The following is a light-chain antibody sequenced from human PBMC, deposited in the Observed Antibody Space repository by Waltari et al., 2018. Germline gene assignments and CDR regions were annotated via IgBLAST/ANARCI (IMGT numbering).Light chain of an antibody. Sequence: QAALTQPPSESGSPGQSVTISCTGTRSDIGGYNYVSWYQQHPGKAPKLIIYEVTERPSWVPDRFSGSKSGNTASLTVSGLRTEDEADYYCTSYSGSDTVVFGGGTKLTVL. V-gene: IGLV2-8*01. CDR3: TSYSGSDTVV. J-gene: IGLJ2*01. CDR2: EVT. CDR1: RSDIGGYNY.